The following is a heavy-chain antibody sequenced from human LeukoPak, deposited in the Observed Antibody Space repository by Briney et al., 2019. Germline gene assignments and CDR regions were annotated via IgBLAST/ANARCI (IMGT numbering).Heavy chain of an antibody. J-gene: IGHJ4*02. V-gene: IGHV4-39*07. CDR2: IYYSGST. D-gene: IGHD3-22*01. Sequence: SETLSLTCTVSGGSISSYYWGWIRQPPGKGLEWIGSIYYSGSTYYNPSLKSRVTISVDTSKNQFSLKLSSVTAADTAVYSCAREHSYYDSSGYYYGSGYFDYWGQGTLVTVSS. CDR1: GGSISSYY. CDR3: AREHSYYDSSGYYYGSGYFDY.